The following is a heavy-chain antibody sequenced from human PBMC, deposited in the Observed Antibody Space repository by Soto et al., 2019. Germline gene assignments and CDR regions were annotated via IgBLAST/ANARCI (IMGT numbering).Heavy chain of an antibody. J-gene: IGHJ4*02. CDR3: VRVVAIPGYPDN. CDR1: GGTFSSYA. V-gene: IGHV1-69*12. CDR2: IVPIVDTS. Sequence: QVQLVQSGAEVRQPASSVKVSCKTSGGTFSSYAISWVRQAPGQGLECMGGIVPIVDTSTYAQKFQGRVTITADESTSTVYMELSSLRSADTAVYYCVRVVAIPGYPDNWGQGTLVTVSS. D-gene: IGHD5-12*01.